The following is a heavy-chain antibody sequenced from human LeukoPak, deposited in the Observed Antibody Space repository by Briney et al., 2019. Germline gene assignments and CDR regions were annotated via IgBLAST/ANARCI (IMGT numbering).Heavy chain of an antibody. CDR2: IRLDGSEK. CDR3: ARLGDSSGYYDY. Sequence: GRSLRLSCAASGFTFSSYWMSWVRQAPGKGLEWVANIRLDGSEKYSVDSVKGRFTISRDNAKNSPYLQMNSLRAEDTAVYYCARLGDSSGYYDYWGQGTLVTVSS. D-gene: IGHD3-22*01. V-gene: IGHV3-7*04. J-gene: IGHJ4*02. CDR1: GFTFSSYW.